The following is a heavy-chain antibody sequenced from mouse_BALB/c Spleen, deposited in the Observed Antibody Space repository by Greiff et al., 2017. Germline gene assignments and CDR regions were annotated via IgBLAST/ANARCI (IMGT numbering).Heavy chain of an antibody. Sequence: QVQLQQSGAELVRPGTSVKVSCKASGYAFTNYLIEWVKQRPGQGLEWIGVINPGSGGTNYNEKFKGKATLTADKSSSTAYMQLSSLTSDDSAVYFCARGMDYGSFDYWGQGTTLTVSS. CDR2: INPGSGGT. D-gene: IGHD1-1*01. J-gene: IGHJ2*01. CDR3: ARGMDYGSFDY. CDR1: GYAFTNYL. V-gene: IGHV1-54*01.